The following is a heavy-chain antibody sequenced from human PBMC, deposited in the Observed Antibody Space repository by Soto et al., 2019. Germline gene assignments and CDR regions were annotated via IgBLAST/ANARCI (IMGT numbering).Heavy chain of an antibody. CDR2: ISGNGGST. D-gene: IGHD3-10*01. Sequence: HPGGSLRLSCAASGFTFSSYAMSWVRQAPGKGLEWVSAISGNGGSTYYADSVKGRFTISRDNSKNTLYLQMNSLRAEDTAVYYCAKWTPPTSPLVDVLLWFGEPNDGMDVWGQGTTVTVSS. J-gene: IGHJ6*02. CDR3: AKWTPPTSPLVDVLLWFGEPNDGMDV. CDR1: GFTFSSYA. V-gene: IGHV3-23*01.